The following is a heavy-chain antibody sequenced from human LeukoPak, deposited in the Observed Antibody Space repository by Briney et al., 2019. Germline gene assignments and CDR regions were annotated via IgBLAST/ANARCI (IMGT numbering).Heavy chain of an antibody. CDR3: ARAQYYSDSTGYYYLHY. V-gene: IGHV3-48*01. D-gene: IGHD3-22*01. CDR1: GFTFSNHA. CDR2: ISSSSSTI. Sequence: PGGSLRLSCAASGFTFSNHAMNWVRQAPGKGLEWVSYISSSSSTIYYADSVKGRFTISRDNAKNSLYLQTNSLRAEDTAVYYCARAQYYSDSTGYYYLHYWGQGTLVTVSS. J-gene: IGHJ4*02.